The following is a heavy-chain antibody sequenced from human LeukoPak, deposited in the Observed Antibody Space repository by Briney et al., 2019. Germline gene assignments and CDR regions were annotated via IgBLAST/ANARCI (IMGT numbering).Heavy chain of an antibody. J-gene: IGHJ4*02. D-gene: IGHD3-22*01. V-gene: IGHV4-59*01. CDR3: AGAVETYYYDSSGYYDY. CDR1: GGSISSYY. CDR2: IYYSGST. Sequence: SETLSLTCTVSGGSISSYYWCWIRQPPGKGLEWIGYIYYSGSTNYNPSLKSRVTISVDTSKNQFSLKLSSVTAADTAVYYCAGAVETYYYDSSGYYDYWGQGTLVTVSS.